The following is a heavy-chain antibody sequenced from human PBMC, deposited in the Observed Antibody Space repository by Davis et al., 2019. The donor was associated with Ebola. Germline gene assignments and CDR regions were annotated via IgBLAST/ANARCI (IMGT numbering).Heavy chain of an antibody. J-gene: IGHJ6*02. CDR3: ARDLGISALYGMDV. CDR2: IYHSVST. Sequence: SETLSLTCAVSGGSISSGGYSWSWIRQPPGKGLEWIGYIYHSVSTYYNPSLKSRVTISVDTSKNQFSLKLSSVTAADTAVYYCARDLGISALYGMDVWGQGTTVTVSS. D-gene: IGHD2-15*01. V-gene: IGHV4-30-2*05. CDR1: GGSISSGGYS.